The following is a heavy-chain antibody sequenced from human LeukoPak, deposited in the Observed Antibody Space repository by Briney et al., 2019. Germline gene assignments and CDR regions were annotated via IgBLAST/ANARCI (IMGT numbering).Heavy chain of an antibody. J-gene: IGHJ3*02. V-gene: IGHV1-18*01. Sequence: GASVKVSCKASGYTFTSYGISWVRQAPGQGLEWVGWISASNGNTDYAQKLQGRVTMTTDTSTSTTYMELRSLRSDDTAVYYCADDSSGHHGAFDIWGQGTMVTVSS. CDR2: ISASNGNT. D-gene: IGHD3-22*01. CDR1: GYTFTSYG. CDR3: ADDSSGHHGAFDI.